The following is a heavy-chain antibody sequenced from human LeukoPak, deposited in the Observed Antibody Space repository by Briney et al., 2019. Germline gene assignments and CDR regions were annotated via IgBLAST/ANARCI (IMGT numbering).Heavy chain of an antibody. CDR1: GGSFSGYF. CDR3: ARGDSSGYYDYFDY. V-gene: IGHV4-34*01. D-gene: IGHD3-22*01. CDR2: INHSGSI. Sequence: PSETLSLTCAVYGGSFSGYFWSWIRQPPGRGLEWIGEINHSGSINYNPSLKSRVTISVDTSKNQFSLKLSSVTAADTAVYYCARGDSSGYYDYFDYWGQGTLVTVSS. J-gene: IGHJ4*02.